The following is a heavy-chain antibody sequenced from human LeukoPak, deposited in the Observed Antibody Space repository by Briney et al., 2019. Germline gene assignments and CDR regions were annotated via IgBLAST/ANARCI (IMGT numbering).Heavy chain of an antibody. D-gene: IGHD3-10*02. J-gene: IGHJ4*02. CDR2: AGWAGGTT. CDR3: AKELDTMFFDY. V-gene: IGHV3-43*01. CDR1: GFTFDRYT. Sequence: PGGSLRLSCATSGFTFDRYTIHWVRQAPGKGLERVSLAGWAGGTTYYSDSVRGRITISRDSGKNSVYLQMNSLTTDDTAFYFCAKELDTMFFDYWGQGALVTVSS.